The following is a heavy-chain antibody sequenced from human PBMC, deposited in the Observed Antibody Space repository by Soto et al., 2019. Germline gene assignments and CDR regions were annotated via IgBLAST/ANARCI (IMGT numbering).Heavy chain of an antibody. CDR3: ATLSVGKPLGPDGASDI. D-gene: IGHD1-26*01. CDR2: ISYDGTGK. Sequence: PGGSLRLSCAASGFTFSDYAFHWVRQAPGKGLEWVSLISYDGTGKYYADSMRGRFAISRDNSKNTLYLQMNSLRTEDTAVYYCATLSVGKPLGPDGASDIWGQGTMVTVSS. CDR1: GFTFSDYA. V-gene: IGHV3-30*09. J-gene: IGHJ3*02.